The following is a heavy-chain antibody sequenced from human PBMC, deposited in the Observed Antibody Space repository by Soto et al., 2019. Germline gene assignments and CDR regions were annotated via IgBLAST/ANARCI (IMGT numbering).Heavy chain of an antibody. CDR1: GGSISSSSW. J-gene: IGHJ6*02. V-gene: IGHV4-4*02. D-gene: IGHD3-22*01. Sequence: SETLSLTCAVSGGSISSSSWWSWVRQPPGKGLEWIGEIYHSGSTSYNPSLKSRVTISVDKSKNQFSLKLSSVTAADTAVYYCARGHLIVGYYYYYGMDVWGQGTLVTVSS. CDR3: ARGHLIVGYYYYYGMDV. CDR2: IYHSGST.